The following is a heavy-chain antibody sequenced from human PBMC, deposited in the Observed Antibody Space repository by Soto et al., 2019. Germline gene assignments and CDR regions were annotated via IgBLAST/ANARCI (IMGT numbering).Heavy chain of an antibody. V-gene: IGHV1-3*01. Sequence: QVQLVQSGAEVKKPGASVKVSCKASGYTFTSYAMHWVRQAPGQRLEWMGWINAGNGNTKYSQKFQGRVTITRDTSASTAYMELGSLRSEDTAVYYCARDSSSWYPDYWGQGTLVTVSS. D-gene: IGHD6-13*01. CDR3: ARDSSSWYPDY. CDR1: GYTFTSYA. CDR2: INAGNGNT. J-gene: IGHJ4*02.